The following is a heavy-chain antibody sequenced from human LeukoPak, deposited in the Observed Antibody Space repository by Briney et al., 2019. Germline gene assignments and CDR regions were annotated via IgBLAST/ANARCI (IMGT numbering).Heavy chain of an antibody. J-gene: IGHJ6*03. V-gene: IGHV1-2*02. CDR3: ARVGGYGYYYYYMDV. Sequence: ASVKVSCKASGYTFTGYYMHWVRQAPGHGLEWMGWINPDSGGTNYAQKFQGRVTMTRDTSINTAYMELSRLRSDDTAVYYCARVGGYGYYYYYMDVWGKGTTVTVSS. D-gene: IGHD5-12*01. CDR2: INPDSGGT. CDR1: GYTFTGYY.